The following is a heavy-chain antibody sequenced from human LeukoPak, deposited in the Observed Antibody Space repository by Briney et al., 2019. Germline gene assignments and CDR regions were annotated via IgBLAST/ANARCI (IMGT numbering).Heavy chain of an antibody. Sequence: GESLKIPCKGSGYSFTNYWIGWVRQMPGKGLEWMGIIYPGDSNTRYSPSFQGQVTISADKSINTAYLQWSSLKASDTAMYYCARQVYCGGGSCYGHYYSDVWGQGTTVTVSS. CDR3: ARQVYCGGGSCYGHYYSDV. V-gene: IGHV5-51*01. CDR1: GYSFTNYW. J-gene: IGHJ6*02. CDR2: IYPGDSNT. D-gene: IGHD2-15*01.